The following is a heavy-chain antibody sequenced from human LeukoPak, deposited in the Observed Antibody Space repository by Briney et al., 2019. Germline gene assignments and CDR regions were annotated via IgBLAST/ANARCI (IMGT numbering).Heavy chain of an antibody. V-gene: IGHV3-23*01. J-gene: IGHJ4*02. CDR2: ISGSGGST. CDR1: GFTFSSYA. Sequence: GGSLRLSCAASGFTFSSYAMSWVRQAPGKGLEWVSAISGSGGSTYYADSVKGRFTISRDNSKNTLYLQMNSLRAEDTAVYYCAKKRYYYGSGSYSDYWGQGTLVTVFS. CDR3: AKKRYYYGSGSYSDY. D-gene: IGHD3-10*01.